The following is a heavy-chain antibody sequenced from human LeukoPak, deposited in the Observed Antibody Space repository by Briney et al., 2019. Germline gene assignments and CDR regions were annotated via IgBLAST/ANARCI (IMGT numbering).Heavy chain of an antibody. CDR2: IYYSGST. J-gene: IGHJ4*02. V-gene: IGHV4-59*08. D-gene: IGHD3-22*01. CDR1: GGSISSYY. Sequence: PSETLSLTCTVSGGSISSYYWSWIRQPPGKGLEWIGYIYYSGSTNYNPSLKRRVTISVNTSKNQFSLRLNSVTAADTAVYYCARARLGYDSSGEFDRWGQGALVTVSS. CDR3: ARARLGYDSSGEFDR.